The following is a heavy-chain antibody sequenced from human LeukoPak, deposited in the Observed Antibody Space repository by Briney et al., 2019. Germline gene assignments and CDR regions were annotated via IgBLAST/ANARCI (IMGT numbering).Heavy chain of an antibody. D-gene: IGHD3-10*01. Sequence: SETLSLTCAVYVGSFSGYYWSWIRQPPGKGLEWIGEINHSGSTNYNPSLKSRVTISVDTSKNQFSLKLSSVTAADTAVYYCARGCSTFGESAYYYYYYMDVWGKGTTVTVSS. CDR1: VGSFSGYY. V-gene: IGHV4-34*01. CDR2: INHSGST. CDR3: ARGCSTFGESAYYYYYYMDV. J-gene: IGHJ6*03.